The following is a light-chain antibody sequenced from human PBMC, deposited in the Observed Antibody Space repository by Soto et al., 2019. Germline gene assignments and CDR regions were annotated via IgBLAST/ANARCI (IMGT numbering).Light chain of an antibody. CDR1: SSDVGAYNY. Sequence: QSVLTQPPSASRSPGQSVTISCTGTSSDVGAYNYVSWYQQHPGKAPKLMIYDVSKRPSGVPYRFSGSKSGNAASLTVSGLQGEDEADYYCSSYAGSSWVFGGGTKLTVL. J-gene: IGLJ3*02. CDR2: DVS. V-gene: IGLV2-8*02. CDR3: SSYAGSSWV.